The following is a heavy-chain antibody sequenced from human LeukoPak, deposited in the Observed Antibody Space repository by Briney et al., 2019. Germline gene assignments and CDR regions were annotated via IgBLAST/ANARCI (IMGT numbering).Heavy chain of an antibody. J-gene: IGHJ4*02. D-gene: IGHD6-19*01. CDR3: ARSSGWYYFES. CDR1: GGSISSFY. V-gene: IGHV4-59*08. CDR2: IRYTGST. Sequence: PSETLSLTCTVSGGSISSFYWSWIRQPPGKGLEWIGYIRYTGSTSFNPSLKSRLSISVDTSKNQLSLKLSSVTAADTAVYYCARSSGWYYFESWGQGTLATVSS.